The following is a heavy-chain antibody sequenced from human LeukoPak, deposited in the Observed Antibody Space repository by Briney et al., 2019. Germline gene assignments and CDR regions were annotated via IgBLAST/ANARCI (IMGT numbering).Heavy chain of an antibody. J-gene: IGHJ4*02. CDR1: GITFSRFW. D-gene: IGHD5-12*01. Sequence: GGSLRLSCAASGITFSRFWMSWVRQAPGKGLEWVINISQDGSGKNYADSVEGRFTISRDNAKNTVYLQMNSLRPEDMAVYYCAKEIFSGLLYIDYWGQGTLVTVSS. CDR2: ISQDGSGK. CDR3: AKEIFSGLLYIDY. V-gene: IGHV3-7*03.